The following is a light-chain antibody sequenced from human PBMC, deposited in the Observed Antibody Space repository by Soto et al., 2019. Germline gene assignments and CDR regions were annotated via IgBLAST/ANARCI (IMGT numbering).Light chain of an antibody. CDR1: QSVSSN. CDR2: GAS. Sequence: EIVMTQSPATLSVSPGERATHSCRASQSVSSNLAWYQQKPGQAPRLLIYGASTRATGIPARFSGSGSGTEFTLTISSLQSEDFAVYYCQQYNNWPLFGPGTKVDIK. J-gene: IGKJ3*01. CDR3: QQYNNWPL. V-gene: IGKV3-15*01.